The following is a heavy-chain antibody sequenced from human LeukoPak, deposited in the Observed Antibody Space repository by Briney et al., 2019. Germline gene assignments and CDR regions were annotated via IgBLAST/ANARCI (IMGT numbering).Heavy chain of an antibody. CDR3: AKGSGYEHNYYYYYMDV. V-gene: IGHV3-30*02. CDR1: GFTFSSYG. J-gene: IGHJ6*03. Sequence: PGGSLRLSCAASGFTFSSYGIHWVRQAPGKGLEWVAFIRYDGSHKYYADSVKGRFTISRDNSKNTLYLQMNSLRAEDTAVYYCAKGSGYEHNYYYYYMDVWGKGTTVTISS. D-gene: IGHD5-12*01. CDR2: IRYDGSHK.